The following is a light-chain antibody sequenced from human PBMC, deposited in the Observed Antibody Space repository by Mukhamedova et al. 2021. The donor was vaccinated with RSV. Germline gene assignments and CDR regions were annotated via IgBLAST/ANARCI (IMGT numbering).Light chain of an antibody. CDR2: AAS. Sequence: WYQRRVHGIAPKLLICAASSLQSGVPSRFSGSGSGTDFTLTISSLHPEYFATYYCQHSYNIPAFGPGTKVDIK. J-gene: IGKJ3*01. CDR3: QHSYNIPA. V-gene: IGKV1-39*01.